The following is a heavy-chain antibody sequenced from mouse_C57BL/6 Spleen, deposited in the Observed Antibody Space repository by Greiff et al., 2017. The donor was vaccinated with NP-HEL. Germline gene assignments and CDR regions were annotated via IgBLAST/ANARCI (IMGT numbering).Heavy chain of an antibody. J-gene: IGHJ1*03. Sequence: QVQLQQPGAELVRPGTSVKLSCKASGYTFTSYWMHWVKQRPGQGLEWIGVIDPSDSYTNYNQKFKGKATLTVDTSSSTAYMQLSSLTSEDSAVYYCARCFQLGLHWYFDVWGTGTTVTVSS. CDR1: GYTFTSYW. CDR3: ARCFQLGLHWYFDV. V-gene: IGHV1-59*01. D-gene: IGHD4-1*02. CDR2: IDPSDSYT.